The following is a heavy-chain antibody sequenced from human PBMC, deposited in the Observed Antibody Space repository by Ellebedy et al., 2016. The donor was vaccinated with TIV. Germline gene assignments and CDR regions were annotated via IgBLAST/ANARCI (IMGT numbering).Heavy chain of an antibody. Sequence: KVSCXGSGYSFTSYWISWVRQMPGKGLEWMGRIDPSDSYTNYSPSFQGHVTISADKSISTAYLQWSSLKASDTAMYYCASGPNFSDYYDSSHYYYYGMDVWGQGTTVTVSS. V-gene: IGHV5-10-1*01. CDR1: GYSFTSYW. CDR3: ASGPNFSDYYDSSHYYYYGMDV. J-gene: IGHJ6*02. D-gene: IGHD3-22*01. CDR2: IDPSDSYT.